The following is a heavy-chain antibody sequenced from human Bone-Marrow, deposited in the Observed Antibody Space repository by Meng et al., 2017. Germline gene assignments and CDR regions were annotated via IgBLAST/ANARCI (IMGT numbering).Heavy chain of an antibody. Sequence: SETLSLTCTVSGGSISSSSYYWGWIRQPPGKGLEWIGSIYYSGSTYYNPSLKSRVTISVDTSKNQFSLKLSSVTAADTAVYYCARDQRRGYSYGYVRWGQGTLVTVSS. CDR1: GGSISSSSYY. V-gene: IGHV4-39*07. CDR3: ARDQRRGYSYGYVR. D-gene: IGHD5-18*01. CDR2: IYYSGST. J-gene: IGHJ4*02.